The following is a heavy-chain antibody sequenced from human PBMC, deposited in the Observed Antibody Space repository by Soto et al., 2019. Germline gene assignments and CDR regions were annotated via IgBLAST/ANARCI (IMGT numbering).Heavy chain of an antibody. V-gene: IGHV4-59*01. CDR2: IYYSGST. D-gene: IGHD2-21*02. CDR1: GGSISSYY. J-gene: IGHJ6*02. CDR3: ARAWATYCGGDCYSLGMDV. Sequence: PSETLSLTCTVSGGSISSYYWSWIRQPPGKGLEWIGYIYYSGSTNYNPSLKSRVTISVDTSKNQFSLKLSSVTAADTAVYYCARAWATYCGGDCYSLGMDVWGQGTTVTAP.